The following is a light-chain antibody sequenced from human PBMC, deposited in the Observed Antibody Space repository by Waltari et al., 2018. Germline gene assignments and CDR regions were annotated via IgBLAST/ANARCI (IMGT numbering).Light chain of an antibody. CDR3: LLYFGGAQLWV. Sequence: QTVVTQEPSLTVSPGGTVTLTCASSTGAVTSGYYPNWFQQKPGQAPRPLIYSTNNKHSGPPGRFSGSLLGGKAALTLSGVQPEDEAEYYCLLYFGGAQLWVFGGGTKLTVL. V-gene: IGLV7-43*01. CDR1: TGAVTSGYY. CDR2: STN. J-gene: IGLJ3*02.